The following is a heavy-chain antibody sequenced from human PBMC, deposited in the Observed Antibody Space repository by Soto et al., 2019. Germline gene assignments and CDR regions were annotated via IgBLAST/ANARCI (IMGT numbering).Heavy chain of an antibody. CDR1: GYTFTSYG. V-gene: IGHV1-18*01. J-gene: IGHJ5*02. CDR3: ATCAAPRNWFDP. Sequence: ASVKVSCKASGYTFTSYGISWVRQAPGQGLEWMGWISAYNGNTNYAQKLQGRVTMTTDTSTSTAYMELKRLRSDDTAVYYCATCAAPRNWFDPWGQGTLVTVSS. D-gene: IGHD6-13*01. CDR2: ISAYNGNT.